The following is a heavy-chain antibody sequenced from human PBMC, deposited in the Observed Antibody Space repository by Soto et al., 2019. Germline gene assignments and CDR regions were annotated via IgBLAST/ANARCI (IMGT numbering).Heavy chain of an antibody. CDR1: GFTFSGSA. CDR3: TRPYCSSTSCYTWGNWFDP. Sequence: GGSLRLSCAASGFTFSGSAMHWVRQASGKGLEWVGRIRSKANSYATAYAASVKGRFTISRDDSKNTAYLQMNSLKTEDTAVYYCTRPYCSSTSCYTWGNWFDPWGQGTLVTVSS. D-gene: IGHD2-2*02. CDR2: IRSKANSYAT. V-gene: IGHV3-73*01. J-gene: IGHJ5*02.